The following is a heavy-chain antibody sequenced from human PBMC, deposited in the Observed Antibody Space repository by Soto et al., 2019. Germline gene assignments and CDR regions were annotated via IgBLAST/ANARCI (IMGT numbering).Heavy chain of an antibody. CDR2: LSYDGSNT. Sequence: PGGSLRLSCAASGVTFSGYTMHWVRQAPGKGLEWVAALSYDGSNTYSADSVKGRFTISRDNSKNTLFLQMNSLGAEDTAVYYCARASSSGWYGYFDYWCQGTLVIVSS. CDR3: ARASSSGWYGYFDY. V-gene: IGHV3-30-3*01. D-gene: IGHD6-19*01. CDR1: GVTFSGYT. J-gene: IGHJ4*02.